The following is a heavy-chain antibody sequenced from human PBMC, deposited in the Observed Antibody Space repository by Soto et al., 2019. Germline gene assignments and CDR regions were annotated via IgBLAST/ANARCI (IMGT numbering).Heavy chain of an antibody. CDR1: GYTFTSYE. CDR3: ARDRREGYNKFDN. V-gene: IGHV1-46*01. J-gene: IGHJ4*02. D-gene: IGHD2-2*02. CDR2: INPSGGST. Sequence: ASVKVSCKASGYTFTSYEMYWVRQAPGQGLEWMGIINPSGGSTTYAQKFQGRVTMTRDTSTSTVYMELSSLRSEDTAVYYCARDRREGYNKFDNWGQGNLVTVSS.